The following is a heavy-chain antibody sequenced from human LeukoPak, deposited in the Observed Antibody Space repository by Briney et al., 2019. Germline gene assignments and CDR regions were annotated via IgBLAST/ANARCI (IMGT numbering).Heavy chain of an antibody. V-gene: IGHV4-4*07. D-gene: IGHD3-22*01. CDR3: ARTSYDTTNDAFDI. J-gene: IGHJ3*02. Sequence: SETLSLTCTVSGGSISSYYWGWIRQPAGKGLELIGRIYTSGSTNYNPSLRSRVTMLVDTFKNQFSLRLRSVTAADTAVYYCARTSYDTTNDAFDIWGQGTMVTVSS. CDR2: IYTSGST. CDR1: GGSISSYY.